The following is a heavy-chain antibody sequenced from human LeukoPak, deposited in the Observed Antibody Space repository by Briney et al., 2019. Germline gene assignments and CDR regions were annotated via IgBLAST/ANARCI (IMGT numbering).Heavy chain of an antibody. J-gene: IGHJ4*02. D-gene: IGHD3-22*01. V-gene: IGHV3-21*01. Sequence: GGSLRLSCAASEFTFSSYEMNWVRQAPGKGLEWVSSISSSSSYIYYADSVKGRFTISRDNSKNTLYLQMNSLRTEDTAVYYCAKTYYDSSGYYYDDPLDYWGQGTLVTVSS. CDR3: AKTYYDSSGYYYDDPLDY. CDR1: EFTFSSYE. CDR2: ISSSSSYI.